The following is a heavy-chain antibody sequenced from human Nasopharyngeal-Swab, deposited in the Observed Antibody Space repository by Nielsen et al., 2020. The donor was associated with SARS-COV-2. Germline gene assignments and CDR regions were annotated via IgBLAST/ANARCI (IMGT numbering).Heavy chain of an antibody. V-gene: IGHV4-59*12. Sequence: ETLSLTCTVSGGSISSYYWSWIRQPPGKGLEWIGYIYYSGSTNYNPSLKSRVTISVDTSKNQFSLKLSSVTAADTAVYYCARERGSTSSHDAFDIWGQGTMVTVSS. CDR3: ARERGSTSSHDAFDI. J-gene: IGHJ3*02. CDR2: IYYSGST. D-gene: IGHD2-2*01. CDR1: GGSISSYY.